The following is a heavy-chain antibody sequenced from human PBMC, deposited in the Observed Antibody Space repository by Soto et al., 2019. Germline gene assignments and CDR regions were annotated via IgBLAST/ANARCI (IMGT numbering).Heavy chain of an antibody. CDR2: IPRDGSET. J-gene: IGHJ6*02. D-gene: IGHD3-22*01. CDR3: ARDPYYCDTHMYYGMDV. V-gene: IGHV3-7*01. Sequence: PGGSLRLSCPASGFSFNRDWMSWVRQAPGKGLQWVAIIPRDGSETYYVASVKGRFTISRDNVKNSLSLQMNIMRVEDTAVHYCARDPYYCDTHMYYGMDVRGQRNRVTVSS. CDR1: GFSFNRDW.